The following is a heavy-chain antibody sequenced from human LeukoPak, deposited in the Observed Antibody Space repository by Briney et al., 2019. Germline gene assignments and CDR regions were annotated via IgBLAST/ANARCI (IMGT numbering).Heavy chain of an antibody. V-gene: IGHV3-7*01. J-gene: IGHJ4*02. CDR3: AREKLDTRGYVDY. CDR2: IKQDGTDK. CDR1: GFIFSTYW. D-gene: IGHD3-22*01. Sequence: GGSLRLSCAASGFIFSTYWMSWVRQAPGKGLDWVANIKQDGTDKYYVDSVKGRFTISRDNAKNLLYLQMNSLRAEDTAVYYCAREKLDTRGYVDYWGQGTLVTVSS.